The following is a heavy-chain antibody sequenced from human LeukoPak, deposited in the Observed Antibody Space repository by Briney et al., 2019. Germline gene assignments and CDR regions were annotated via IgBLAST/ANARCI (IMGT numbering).Heavy chain of an antibody. CDR2: ISAYNGNT. V-gene: IGHV1-18*01. CDR1: GYTFTSYG. D-gene: IGHD2-2*01. CDR3: ARDRYCSSTSCYFSPNWFDP. Sequence: ASVKVSCKASGYTFTSYGISWVRQAPGQGLEWMGWISAYNGNTNYAQKLQGRATMTTDTSTSTAYMELRSLRSDDTAVYYCARDRYCSSTSCYFSPNWFDPWGQGTLVTVSS. J-gene: IGHJ5*02.